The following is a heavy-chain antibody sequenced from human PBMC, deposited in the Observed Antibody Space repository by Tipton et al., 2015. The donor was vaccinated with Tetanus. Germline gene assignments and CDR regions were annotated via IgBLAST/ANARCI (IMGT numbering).Heavy chain of an antibody. Sequence: TLSLTCTVSGGSISSGDYYWSWIRQHPGKGLEWIGYIYYSGSAYYNPSLKSRVTISVDTSKNQFSLKLSSVTAADTAVYYCARAIRSRANDDSGYYPYYFDYWGQGTLVTVSS. V-gene: IGHV4-31*03. CDR1: GGSISSGDYY. D-gene: IGHD3-22*01. CDR2: IYYSGSA. J-gene: IGHJ4*02. CDR3: ARAIRSRANDDSGYYPYYFDY.